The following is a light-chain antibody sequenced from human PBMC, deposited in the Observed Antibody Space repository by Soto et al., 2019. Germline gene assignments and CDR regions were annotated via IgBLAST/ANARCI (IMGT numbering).Light chain of an antibody. J-gene: IGLJ1*01. Sequence: QSALTQPPSVSGSPGQSVTISCTGTNGDVGAYNRVSWYQQPPGTAPKVVIYEVSNRPSGVPDRFSGSKSGNTASLTISGLQAEDEADYYCSSFTSSVIYVFGTGTKVTVL. CDR2: EVS. CDR1: NGDVGAYNR. V-gene: IGLV2-18*02. CDR3: SSFTSSVIYV.